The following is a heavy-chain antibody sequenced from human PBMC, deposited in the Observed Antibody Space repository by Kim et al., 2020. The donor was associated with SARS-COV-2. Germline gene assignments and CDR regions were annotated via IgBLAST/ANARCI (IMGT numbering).Heavy chain of an antibody. Sequence: GGSLRLSCAASGFTFSDYYMSWIRQAPGKGLEWVSYISSSGSTIYYADSVKGRFTISRDNAKKSLYLQMNSLRAEDTAVYYCARDQYYASGSSYDYYGMDVWGQGTTVTVSS. J-gene: IGHJ6*02. D-gene: IGHD3-10*01. CDR2: ISSSGSTI. V-gene: IGHV3-11*04. CDR3: ARDQYYASGSSYDYYGMDV. CDR1: GFTFSDYY.